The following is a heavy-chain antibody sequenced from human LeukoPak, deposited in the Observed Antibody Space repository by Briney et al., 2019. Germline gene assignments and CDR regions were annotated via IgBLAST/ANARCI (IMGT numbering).Heavy chain of an antibody. CDR3: ARGGVGQPFDY. J-gene: IGHJ4*02. D-gene: IGHD1-26*01. CDR1: GFTFSSYS. CDR2: ISSSSSTI. Sequence: PGRSLRLSCAASGFTFSSYSMNWVRQAPGKGLEWVSYISSSSSTIYYADSVKGRFTISRDNAKNSLYLQMNSLRAEDTAVYYCARGGVGQPFDYWGQGTLVTVSS. V-gene: IGHV3-48*04.